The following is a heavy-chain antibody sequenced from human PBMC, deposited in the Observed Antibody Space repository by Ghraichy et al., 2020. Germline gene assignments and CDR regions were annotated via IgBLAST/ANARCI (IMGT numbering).Heavy chain of an antibody. CDR2: ISGSGEKT. CDR3: AKVGNTGYFFDL. V-gene: IGHV3-23*01. CDR1: GFTYSYA. Sequence: GGSLRLSCRDSGFTYSYAMCWVRQAPGKGLEWVSGISGSGEKTYYADSVKGRFAISRDNSKFTVDLQMNSLEAEDTAMYYCAKVGNTGYFFDLWGQGALVIVSS. J-gene: IGHJ4*02. D-gene: IGHD1-1*01.